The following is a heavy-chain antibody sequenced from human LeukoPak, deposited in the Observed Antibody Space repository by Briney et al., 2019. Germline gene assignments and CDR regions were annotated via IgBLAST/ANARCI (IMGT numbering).Heavy chain of an antibody. V-gene: IGHV4-34*01. Sequence: SETLSLTCAVYGGSFSGYYWSWIRQPPGKGLEWIGEINHSGSTNYNPSLKSRVTISVDTSKNQFSLKLSSVTAADTAVYYCARYSIFGYCSSTSCYKPYGWFDPWGQGALVTVSS. CDR2: INHSGST. D-gene: IGHD2-2*02. CDR1: GGSFSGYY. J-gene: IGHJ5*02. CDR3: ARYSIFGYCSSTSCYKPYGWFDP.